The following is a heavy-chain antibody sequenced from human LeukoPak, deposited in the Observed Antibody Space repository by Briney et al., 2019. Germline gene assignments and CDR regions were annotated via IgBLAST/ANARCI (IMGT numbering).Heavy chain of an antibody. Sequence: SETLSLTCAVYGGSLSGYYWSWIRQPPGKGLEWIGEINHSGSTNYNPSLKGRVTISVDTSKNQFSLKLSSVTAADTAVYYCARVLYDSSGYARDYFDYWGQGTLVTVSS. CDR1: GGSLSGYY. J-gene: IGHJ4*02. CDR2: INHSGST. CDR3: ARVLYDSSGYARDYFDY. V-gene: IGHV4-34*01. D-gene: IGHD3-22*01.